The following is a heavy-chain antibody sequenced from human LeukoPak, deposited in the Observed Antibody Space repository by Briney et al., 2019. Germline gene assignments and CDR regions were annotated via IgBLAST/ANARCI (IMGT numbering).Heavy chain of an antibody. CDR1: GGSFSGYF. V-gene: IGHV4-34*01. J-gene: IGHJ4*02. D-gene: IGHD3-22*01. Sequence: SETLSLTCAVYGGSFSGYFWSWIRQPPGKGLEWIGEIGHSGTTNYNPSLKSRVTITVDTSKNQFSLKLSSVTAADTAVYYCARHLTPGGWLFSEPFDYWGRGTLVTVSS. CDR2: IGHSGTT. CDR3: ARHLTPGGWLFSEPFDY.